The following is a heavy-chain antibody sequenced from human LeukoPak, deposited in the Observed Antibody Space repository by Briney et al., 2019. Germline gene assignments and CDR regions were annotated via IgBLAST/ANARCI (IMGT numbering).Heavy chain of an antibody. Sequence: EASVKVSCKASGYTFTSYYMHWVRQAPGQGLEWMGIINPSGGSTSYAQKLQGRVTMTRDTSTSTVYMELSSLRSEDTAVYYCASPSFYGSGSNYDAFDIWGQGTMVTVSS. CDR2: INPSGGST. V-gene: IGHV1-46*03. D-gene: IGHD3-10*01. J-gene: IGHJ3*02. CDR3: ASPSFYGSGSNYDAFDI. CDR1: GYTFTSYY.